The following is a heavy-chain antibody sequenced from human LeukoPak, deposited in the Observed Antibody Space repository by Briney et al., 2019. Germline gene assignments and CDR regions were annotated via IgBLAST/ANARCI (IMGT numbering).Heavy chain of an antibody. V-gene: IGHV4-59*01. CDR1: GGSTSSYY. Sequence: SETLSLTCTVSGGSTSSYYWSWIRQPPGKGLEWIGYIYYSGSTNYNPSLKSRVTISVDTSKNQFSLKLSSVTAADTAVYYCARGDSSGYHSAHAFDIWGQGTMVTVSS. D-gene: IGHD3-22*01. J-gene: IGHJ3*02. CDR3: ARGDSSGYHSAHAFDI. CDR2: IYYSGST.